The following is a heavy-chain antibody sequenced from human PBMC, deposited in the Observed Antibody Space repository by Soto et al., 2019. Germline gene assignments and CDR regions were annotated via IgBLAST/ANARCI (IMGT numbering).Heavy chain of an antibody. CDR1: GGAFSSYA. J-gene: IGHJ6*02. D-gene: IGHD6-6*01. CDR2: IIPIFGTT. Sequence: QVQLVQSGAEVKKPGSSVKVSCKASGGAFSSYALSWVRQAPGQGLEWMGGIIPIFGTTNYAQNFQGRVAITADESTTTAYMELNSLRSEDTAVYYSARGTYSSSSNHYYHGMDVWGQGTTVTVSS. CDR3: ARGTYSSSSNHYYHGMDV. V-gene: IGHV1-69*01.